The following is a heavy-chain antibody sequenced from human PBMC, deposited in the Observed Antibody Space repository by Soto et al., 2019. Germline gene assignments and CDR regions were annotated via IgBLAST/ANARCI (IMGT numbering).Heavy chain of an antibody. J-gene: IGHJ4*01. CDR1: GFTFSSYN. D-gene: IGHD5-18*01. V-gene: IGHV3-23*01. Sequence: PGGSLRLSCAASGFTFSSYNLNWVRQAPGQGLEWVSTITGSGVSRYYADSVKGRFTISRDTSKDRLYLQMNSLRADDTAVYYCEMQADLIGYNYGSCFDFWGHGTLVNVSS. CDR2: ITGSGVSR. CDR3: EMQADLIGYNYGSCFDF.